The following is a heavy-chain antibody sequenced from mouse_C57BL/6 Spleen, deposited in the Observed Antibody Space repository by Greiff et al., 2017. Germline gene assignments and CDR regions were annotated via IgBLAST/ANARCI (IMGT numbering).Heavy chain of an antibody. D-gene: IGHD1-1*01. CDR3: AREIYYYGSSHWYFDV. CDR2: IYPGDGDT. J-gene: IGHJ1*03. V-gene: IGHV1-82*01. Sequence: VQLQQSGPELVKPGASVKISCKASGYAFSSSWMNWVKQRPGKGLEWIGRIYPGDGDTNYNGKFKGKATLTADKSSSTAYMQLSSLTSEDSAVYFCAREIYYYGSSHWYFDVWGTGTTVTVSS. CDR1: GYAFSSSW.